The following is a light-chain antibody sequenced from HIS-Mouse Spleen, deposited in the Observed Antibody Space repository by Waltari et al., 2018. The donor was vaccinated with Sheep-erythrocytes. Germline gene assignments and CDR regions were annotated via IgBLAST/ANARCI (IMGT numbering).Light chain of an antibody. CDR2: AAS. Sequence: AIRMTQSPSSLSASTGDRVTITCRASQGISSYLAWYQQKPGKAPKLLIYAASTLQSGVPSRFSGSGSGTDFTLTISSLQPEDFATYYCQQANIFPITFGQGTRLEIK. V-gene: IGKV1-8*01. CDR3: QQANIFPIT. J-gene: IGKJ5*01. CDR1: QGISSY.